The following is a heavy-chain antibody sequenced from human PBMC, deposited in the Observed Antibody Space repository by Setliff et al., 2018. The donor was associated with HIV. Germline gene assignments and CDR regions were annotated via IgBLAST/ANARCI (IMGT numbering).Heavy chain of an antibody. J-gene: IGHJ6*03. Sequence: ASVKVSCKASGYTFTSYAMNWVRQAPGQGLEWMGWMNPNSGNAEYAQRFQGRVTLTRNTSISTAYMELSSLTSEDTAVYFCARSRYQLLYDMDV. CDR2: MNPNSGNA. CDR3: ARSRYQLLYDMDV. V-gene: IGHV1-8*03. CDR1: GYTFTSYA. D-gene: IGHD2-2*02.